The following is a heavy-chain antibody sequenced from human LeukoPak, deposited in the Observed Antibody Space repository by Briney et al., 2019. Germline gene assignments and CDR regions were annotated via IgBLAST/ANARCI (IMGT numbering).Heavy chain of an antibody. J-gene: IGHJ6*02. CDR2: ISSSGSTI. CDR1: GFTFTSFD. Sequence: GGSLRLSCAASGFTFTSFDMNWVRQAPGKGLEWVSYISSSGSTIYYADSVKGRFTISRDNAKNSLYLQMNSLRAEDTAVYYCATGDRDYYYGMDVWGQGTTVTVSS. CDR3: ATGDRDYYYGMDV. D-gene: IGHD7-27*01. V-gene: IGHV3-48*03.